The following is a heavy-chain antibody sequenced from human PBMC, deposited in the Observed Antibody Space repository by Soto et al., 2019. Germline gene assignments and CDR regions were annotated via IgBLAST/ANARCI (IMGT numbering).Heavy chain of an antibody. V-gene: IGHV1-3*01. J-gene: IGHJ6*03. Sequence: ASVKVSCKASGYTFTSYAMHWVRQAPGQRLEWMGWINAGNGNTKYSQKFQGRVTITRDTSASTAYMELSSLRSEDTAVYYCARDGGYCTNGVCYYYYYYMDVWGKGTTVTVSS. D-gene: IGHD2-8*01. CDR2: INAGNGNT. CDR3: ARDGGYCTNGVCYYYYYYMDV. CDR1: GYTFTSYA.